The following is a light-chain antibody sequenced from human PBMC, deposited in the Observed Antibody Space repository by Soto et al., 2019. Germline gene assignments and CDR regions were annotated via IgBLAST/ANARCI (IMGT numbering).Light chain of an antibody. CDR1: QSISSY. J-gene: IGKJ5*01. Sequence: DIQMTQSPSSLSASVGDRVTITCRASQSISSYLNWYQQKPGKAPKLLIYASSSLHSGVPSRFSGSGSGTDFTLTISSLQPEDFATCYCQQSYSTPYTFGPGTRLAIK. CDR2: ASS. CDR3: QQSYSTPYT. V-gene: IGKV1-39*01.